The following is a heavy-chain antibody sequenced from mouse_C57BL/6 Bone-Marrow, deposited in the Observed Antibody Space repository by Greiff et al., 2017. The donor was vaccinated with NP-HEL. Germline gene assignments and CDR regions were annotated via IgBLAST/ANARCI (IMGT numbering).Heavy chain of an antibody. CDR1: GYSFTGYY. CDR2: INPSTGGT. D-gene: IGHD1-1*01. V-gene: IGHV1-42*01. Sequence: VQLQQSGPELVKPGASVKISCKASGYSFTGYYMNWVKQSPEKSLEWIGEINPSTGGTTYNQKFKAKATLTVDKSSSTAYMQLKSLTSEDSAVYYCARPSITTVVGDYWGQGTTLTVSS. J-gene: IGHJ2*01. CDR3: ARPSITTVVGDY.